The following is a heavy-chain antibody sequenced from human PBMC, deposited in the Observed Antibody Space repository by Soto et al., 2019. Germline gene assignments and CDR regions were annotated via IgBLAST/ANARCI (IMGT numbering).Heavy chain of an antibody. Sequence: SETLSLTCTVSGGSISSGGYYWSWIRQHPGKGLEWIGYIYYSGSTYYNPSLKSRVTISVDTSKNQFSLKLSSVTAADTAVYYCARVGSGYDFGGFDYWGQGTLVTVSS. V-gene: IGHV4-31*03. CDR1: GGSISSGGYY. CDR2: IYYSGST. CDR3: ARVGSGYDFGGFDY. D-gene: IGHD5-12*01. J-gene: IGHJ4*02.